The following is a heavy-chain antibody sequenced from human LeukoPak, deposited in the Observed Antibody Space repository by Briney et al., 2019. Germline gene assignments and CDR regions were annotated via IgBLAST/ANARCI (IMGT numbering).Heavy chain of an antibody. V-gene: IGHV1-46*01. Sequence: ASVKVSCKASGYTFASYYMHWVRQAPGQGLEWMGIINPSGGSTSYAQKFQGRVTMTRDTSTSTVYMELSSLRSEDTAVYYCAWGDYYDSSGYYGNEYFSTGARAPWSPSPQ. CDR3: AWGDYYDSSGYYGNEYFST. D-gene: IGHD3-22*01. J-gene: IGHJ1*01. CDR2: INPSGGST. CDR1: GYTFASYY.